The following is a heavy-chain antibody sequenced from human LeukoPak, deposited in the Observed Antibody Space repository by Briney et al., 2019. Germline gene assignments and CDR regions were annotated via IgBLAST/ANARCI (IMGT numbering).Heavy chain of an antibody. CDR3: ARQHYDSSGYYYHAY. Sequence: PSETLSLTCTVSGGSISSYHWSWIRQPPGKGLEWIGTIYYSGSTYYNPSLKSRVTISVDTSENQFSLKLSSVTAADTAVYYCARQHYDSSGYYYHAYWGQGALVTVSS. D-gene: IGHD3-22*01. CDR1: GGSISSYH. CDR2: IYYSGST. V-gene: IGHV4-59*04. J-gene: IGHJ4*02.